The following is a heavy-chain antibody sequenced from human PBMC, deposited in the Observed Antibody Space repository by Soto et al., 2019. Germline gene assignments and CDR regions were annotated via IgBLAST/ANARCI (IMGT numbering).Heavy chain of an antibody. J-gene: IGHJ5*02. CDR3: AKVLPGELLPTCSDP. CDR1: GFTLSSFA. V-gene: IGHV3-23*01. Sequence: EVQLLESGGGLVQPGGSLRLSCAASGFTLSSFAMAWVRQAPGKGLEWVSVIGGRGSSTYYADSVKGRFTISRDNSMNMWLLQMTGLTAEHTAVYYCAKVLPGELLPTCSDPGGKGPLVTVSS. CDR2: IGGRGSST. D-gene: IGHD1-26*01.